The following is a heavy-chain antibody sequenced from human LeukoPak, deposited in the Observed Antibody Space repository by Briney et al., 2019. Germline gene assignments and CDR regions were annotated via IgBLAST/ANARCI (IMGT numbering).Heavy chain of an antibody. D-gene: IGHD5-24*01. J-gene: IGHJ4*02. V-gene: IGHV4-39*01. CDR2: IYCSGST. CDR3: ARQKRWLQFVYYFDY. CDR1: GGSISSSSYY. Sequence: PSETLSLTCTVSGGSISSSSYYWGWIRQPPGKGLEWIGSIYCSGSTYYNPSLKSRVTISVDTSKNQFSLKLSSVTAADTAVYYCARQKRWLQFVYYFDYWGQGTLVTVSS.